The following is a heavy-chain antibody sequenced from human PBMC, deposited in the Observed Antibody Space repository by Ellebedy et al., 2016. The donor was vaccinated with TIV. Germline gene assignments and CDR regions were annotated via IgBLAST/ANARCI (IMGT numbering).Heavy chain of an antibody. D-gene: IGHD2-2*01. CDR1: GYTFTSYY. J-gene: IGHJ4*02. V-gene: IGHV1-46*01. Sequence: ASVKVSCXASGYTFTSYYMHWVRQAPGQGLEWMGIINPSGGSTSYAQKFQGRVTITADKSTSTAYMELSSLRSEDTAVYYCASSVVVPAAIFHKKRNNDYWGQGTLVTVSS. CDR3: ASSVVVPAAIFHKKRNNDY. CDR2: INPSGGST.